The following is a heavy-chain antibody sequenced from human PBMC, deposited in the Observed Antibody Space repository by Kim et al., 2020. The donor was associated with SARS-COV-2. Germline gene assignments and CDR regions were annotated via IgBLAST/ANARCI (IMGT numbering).Heavy chain of an antibody. CDR2: IKQDGSEK. CDR1: GFTFSSYW. Sequence: GGSLRLSCAASGFTFSSYWMSWVRQAPGKGLEWVANIKQDGSEKYYVDSVKGRFTISRDNAKNSLYLQMNSLRAEDTAVYYCARVPPKYSGSYYLFDYWGQGTLVTVSS. V-gene: IGHV3-7*03. CDR3: ARVPPKYSGSYYLFDY. J-gene: IGHJ4*02. D-gene: IGHD1-26*01.